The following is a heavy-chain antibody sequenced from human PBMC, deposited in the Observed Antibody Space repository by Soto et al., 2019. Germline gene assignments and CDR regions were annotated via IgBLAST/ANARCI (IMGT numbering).Heavy chain of an antibody. J-gene: IGHJ2*01. CDR3: ASTKYDSSAYYYWYLVL. D-gene: IGHD3-22*01. V-gene: IGHV1-69*06. Sequence: QVELVQSGAEVKKPGSSVKVSCQASEDTFRNYAISWVRQAPGQGLEWMRGIIPIFGTANYAQKFQGRVTINADTSAHTVYSELSSLRSEDTAVYYCASTKYDSSAYYYWYLVLWGRGTLVTVSS. CDR1: EDTFRNYA. CDR2: IIPIFGTA.